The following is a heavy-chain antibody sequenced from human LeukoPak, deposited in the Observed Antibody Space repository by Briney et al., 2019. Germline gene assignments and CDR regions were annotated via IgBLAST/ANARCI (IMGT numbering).Heavy chain of an antibody. J-gene: IGHJ6*03. D-gene: IGHD3-22*01. CDR1: GFTVSSNY. CDR3: AKDGGGYYPYYYYMDV. Sequence: GGSLRLSCAASGFTVSSNYMSWVRQAPGKGLEWVSVIYSGGSTYYADSVKGRFTISRDNSKNTLYLQMNSLRAEDTAVYYCAKDGGGYYPYYYYMDVWGKGTTVTISS. CDR2: IYSGGST. V-gene: IGHV3-53*05.